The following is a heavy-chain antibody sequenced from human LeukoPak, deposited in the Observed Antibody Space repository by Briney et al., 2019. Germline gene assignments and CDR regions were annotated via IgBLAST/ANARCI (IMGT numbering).Heavy chain of an antibody. Sequence: SETLPLTCTVSGGSISSGGYYWSWIRQHPGKGLEWIGYIYYSGSTYYNPSLKSRVTISVDTSKNQFSLKLSSVAAADTAVFYCARGVKPWQWLTQYYFDFWGQGTLVTVSS. J-gene: IGHJ4*02. CDR1: GGSISSGGYY. D-gene: IGHD6-19*01. CDR3: ARGVKPWQWLTQYYFDF. V-gene: IGHV4-31*03. CDR2: IYYSGST.